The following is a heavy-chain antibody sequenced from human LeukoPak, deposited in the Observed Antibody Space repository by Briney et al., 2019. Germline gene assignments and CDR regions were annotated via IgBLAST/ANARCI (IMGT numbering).Heavy chain of an antibody. Sequence: SETLSLTCTVSGGSISSYYWSWIRHPPGKRLEWIGYIYYSGSNNYNSALKSQVTISADTSKNQFSLKLSSVTAADTAVYYCARIGGIPLGSFDIWGQGTMVTVSS. CDR2: IYYSGSN. CDR3: ARIGGIPLGSFDI. V-gene: IGHV4-59*01. D-gene: IGHD2-2*02. CDR1: GGSISSYY. J-gene: IGHJ3*02.